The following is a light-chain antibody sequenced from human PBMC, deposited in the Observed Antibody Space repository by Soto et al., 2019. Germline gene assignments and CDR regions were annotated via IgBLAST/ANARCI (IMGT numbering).Light chain of an antibody. CDR1: QSISSW. CDR2: QAS. CDR3: EDYSSSSGLT. J-gene: IGKJ4*01. V-gene: IGKV1-5*03. Sequence: DIPMTQSPSTLSASVGDRVTITCRASQSISSWLAWYQQKPGKAPKLLIFQASSLKSGVPSRFGGSGSATEYTLTISSLQPDDFATYYCEDYSSSSGLTFGGGTKVEIK.